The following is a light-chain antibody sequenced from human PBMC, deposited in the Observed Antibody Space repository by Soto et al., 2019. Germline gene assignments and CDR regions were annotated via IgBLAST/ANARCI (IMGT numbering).Light chain of an antibody. CDR1: QSIRSS. J-gene: IGKJ5*01. Sequence: IVMTPCLCTVSEYKGEGATXSCRASQSIRSSLAWYQQKPVQSPTLLIYVALNTSTRIPPSFSCRRSGADFNLTISSIGSEDFAIYYCQEPNTWHPVTFGQATRVELK. CDR2: VAL. CDR3: QEPNTWHPVT. V-gene: IGKV3-11*01.